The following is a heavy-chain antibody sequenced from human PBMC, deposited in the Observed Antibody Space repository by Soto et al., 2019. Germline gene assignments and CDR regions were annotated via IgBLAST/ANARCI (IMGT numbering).Heavy chain of an antibody. CDR2: IYSNGNT. V-gene: IGHV4-30-4*01. J-gene: IGHJ4*02. CDR1: GDSISIGDYY. Sequence: QVQLQESGPGLVKPSQTLSLTCSVSGDSISIGDYYWSWIRQPPGKGLEWIGFIYSNGNTYHNPSLKSGGAISIDTSKNQSSRNLESLTAADTAVYYCARGLSKSYGDLFDYWGQGTLVTVSS. CDR3: ARGLSKSYGDLFDY. D-gene: IGHD4-17*01.